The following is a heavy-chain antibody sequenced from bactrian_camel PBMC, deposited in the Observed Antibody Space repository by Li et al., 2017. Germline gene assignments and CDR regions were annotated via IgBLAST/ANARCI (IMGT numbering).Heavy chain of an antibody. CDR2: FARVGSNP. D-gene: IGHD4*01. V-gene: IGHV3S54*01. CDR3: AAEGIAWGGGYCDETEYRN. J-gene: IGHJ4*01. Sequence: HVQLVESGGGSVQTGTSLRLSCAASGVVNVIGWFRQAPGKRREGVAVFARVGSNPLYGDSVRGRFTASLDAATNTLTLQMNNLKPEDTAMYFCAAEGIAWGGGYCDETEYRNWGQGTQVTVS. CDR1: GVVNV.